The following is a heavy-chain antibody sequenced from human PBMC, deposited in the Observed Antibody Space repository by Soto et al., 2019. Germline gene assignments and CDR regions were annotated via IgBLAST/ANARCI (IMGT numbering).Heavy chain of an antibody. CDR3: AKTANGWFSAFDI. CDR2: ISGSGGTT. D-gene: IGHD6-19*01. J-gene: IGHJ3*02. V-gene: IGHV3-23*01. CDR1: GFTFSSYA. Sequence: EVQLLESGGGLVQPGGSLRLSCAASGFTFSSYAMSWVRQAPGKGLGWVSAISGSGGTTYYAGSVKGRFTFSRDNSRRTLYLQMNSLRAEDTAVYYCAKTANGWFSAFDIWGQGTMVTVSS.